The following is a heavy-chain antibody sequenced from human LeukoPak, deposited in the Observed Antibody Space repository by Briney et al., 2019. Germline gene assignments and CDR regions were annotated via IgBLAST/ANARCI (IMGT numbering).Heavy chain of an antibody. CDR2: IYYSGST. CDR3: ARDNTVVTPGWYFDL. Sequence: SETLSLTCTVSGGSISSYYWSWIRQPPGKGLEWIGYIYYSGSTNYNPSLKSRVTISVDTSKNQFSLKLSSVTAADTAVYYCARDNTVVTPGWYFDLWGRGTLVTVSS. J-gene: IGHJ2*01. D-gene: IGHD4-23*01. V-gene: IGHV4-59*01. CDR1: GGSISSYY.